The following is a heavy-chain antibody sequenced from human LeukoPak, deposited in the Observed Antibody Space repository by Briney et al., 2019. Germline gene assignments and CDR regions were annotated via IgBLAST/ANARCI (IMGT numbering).Heavy chain of an antibody. V-gene: IGHV3-21*01. CDR1: GFTFSSYS. J-gene: IGHJ4*02. CDR2: ISTSSIYI. Sequence: GESLRLSCAASGFTFSSYSMNWVRQAPGKGLEWVSFISTSSIYIYYTESLKGRFTVSRDNVRNSLYLQMNSLRAEDTAVYYCARDQDWNDRGGLDYWGQGTLVTVSS. D-gene: IGHD1-1*01. CDR3: ARDQDWNDRGGLDY.